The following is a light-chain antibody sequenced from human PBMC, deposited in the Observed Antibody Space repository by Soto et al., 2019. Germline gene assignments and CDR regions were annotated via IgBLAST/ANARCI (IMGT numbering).Light chain of an antibody. CDR2: AAS. Sequence: QMTKSKSSLSASVGDRVAITCRASQSITTYLNWYRQKPGKAPKLLIYAASSLQSGVPSRFSGSGSETEFTLSISSLQPEDFATYFCQQIFGAPLTFGGGTKVDSK. V-gene: IGKV1-39*01. J-gene: IGKJ4*01. CDR3: QQIFGAPLT. CDR1: QSITTY.